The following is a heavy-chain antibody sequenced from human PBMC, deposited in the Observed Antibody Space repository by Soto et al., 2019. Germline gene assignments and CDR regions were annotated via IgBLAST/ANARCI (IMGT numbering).Heavy chain of an antibody. J-gene: IGHJ4*02. V-gene: IGHV4-59*01. CDR3: AAVYDILTGTYFDY. Sequence: TSGTLSLTCTVSGGSISSYYWSWIRQPPGKGLEWIGYIYYSGSTNYNPSLKSRVTISVDTSKNQFSLKLSSVTAADTAVYYCAAVYDILTGTYFDYWGQGTLVTVSS. D-gene: IGHD3-9*01. CDR2: IYYSGST. CDR1: GGSISSYY.